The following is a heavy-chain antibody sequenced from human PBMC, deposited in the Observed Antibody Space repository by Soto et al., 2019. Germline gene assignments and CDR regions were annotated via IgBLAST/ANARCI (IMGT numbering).Heavy chain of an antibody. V-gene: IGHV3-23*01. D-gene: IGHD3-10*01. CDR2: ITSSGGST. CDR1: GFTFSNYA. Sequence: PGGSLRLSCAASGFTFSNYAVSWVRQAPGKGLQWVSYITSSGGSTYYADSVKARFTISRDNSKNTLYLQMNSLRAEDTAVYYCARRYSGSGSPGHRPLDSWGQGTQVTVSS. CDR3: ARRYSGSGSPGHRPLDS. J-gene: IGHJ4*02.